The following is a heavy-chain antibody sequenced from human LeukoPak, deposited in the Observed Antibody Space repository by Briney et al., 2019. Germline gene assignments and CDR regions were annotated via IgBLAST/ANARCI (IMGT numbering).Heavy chain of an antibody. CDR2: INGDGSST. Sequence: GGSLRLSCAASGFTFSTYWMHWVRHAPGKGPVWVSRINGDGSSTSYGDSVKGRFTIPRDNAKNTLYLQMNGLRVEDTAVYYCARALGDIRGQGTLVTVSS. J-gene: IGHJ4*02. CDR1: GFTFSTYW. CDR3: ARALGDI. V-gene: IGHV3-74*01.